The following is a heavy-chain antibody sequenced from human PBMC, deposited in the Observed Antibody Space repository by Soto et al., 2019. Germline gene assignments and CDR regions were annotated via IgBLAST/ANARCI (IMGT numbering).Heavy chain of an antibody. CDR1: GGSISSDY. CDR3: ALGGGDYGSV. J-gene: IGHJ4*02. Sequence: VQLQESGPGLVKPSGTLSLTCTVSGGSISSDYWNWIRQSPGKGLEWIGNTYYSGSTNYSPSLKSRVTMSVDTSKNQFSLKLSSVTAADTAVYYCALGGGDYGSVWGQGTLVTVSS. V-gene: IGHV4-59*12. CDR2: TYYSGST. D-gene: IGHD4-17*01.